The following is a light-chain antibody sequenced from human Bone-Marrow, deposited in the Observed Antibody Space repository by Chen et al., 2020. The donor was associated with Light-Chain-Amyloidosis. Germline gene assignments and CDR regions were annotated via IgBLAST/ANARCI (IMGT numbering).Light chain of an antibody. Sequence: NFMLTQPHSVSESPGKTVIISCTRSSGSIATNYVQWFQQRPGRSPTTVIYEDDQRPSGVPDRFSGSIDRSSNSASLTISGLKTEDEADYYCQSYQGSSQGVFGGGTKLTVL. V-gene: IGLV6-57*01. J-gene: IGLJ3*02. CDR2: EDD. CDR3: QSYQGSSQGV. CDR1: SGSIATNY.